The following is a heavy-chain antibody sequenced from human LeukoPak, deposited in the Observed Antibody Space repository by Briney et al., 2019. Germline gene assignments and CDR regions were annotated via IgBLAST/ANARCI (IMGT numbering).Heavy chain of an antibody. CDR2: IFHGGTT. V-gene: IGHV4-4*02. Sequence: SGTLSLTCTVSGASIGSSYWWSWVRQPPGKGLEWIGEIFHGGTTSHNPSLKSRLTMSVDKSRNHFSLRLNSVTATDTAVYCASRGLYRTSWLFDNWGQGALVTVSS. D-gene: IGHD6-13*01. J-gene: IGHJ4*02. CDR3: SRGLYRTSWLFDN. CDR1: GASIGSSYW.